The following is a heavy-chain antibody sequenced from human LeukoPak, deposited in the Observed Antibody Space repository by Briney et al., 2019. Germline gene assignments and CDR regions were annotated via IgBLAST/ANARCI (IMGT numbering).Heavy chain of an antibody. CDR3: ATQSGSPQDY. Sequence: ASVKVSCKASGYTFTSYDINWVRQATGQGLEWMGWMNPNSGNTGYAQKFQGRVTMTEDTSTDTAYMELSSLRSEDTAVYYCATQSGSPQDYWGQGTLVTVSS. D-gene: IGHD1-26*01. V-gene: IGHV1-8*02. J-gene: IGHJ4*02. CDR2: MNPNSGNT. CDR1: GYTFTSYD.